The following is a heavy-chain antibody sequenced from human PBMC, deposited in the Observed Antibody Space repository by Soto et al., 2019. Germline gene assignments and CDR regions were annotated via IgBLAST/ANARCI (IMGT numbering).Heavy chain of an antibody. D-gene: IGHD4-17*01. CDR3: ASPGPPVTPCDY. J-gene: IGHJ4*02. CDR2: ISYDGSNK. V-gene: IGHV3-30-3*01. CDR1: GFTFSSYA. Sequence: WVSLRLSCAASGFTFSSYAMHWFRQAPGKGLEWVAVISYDGSNKYYADSVKGRFTISRDNSKNTLYLQMNSLRAEDTAVYYCASPGPPVTPCDYWGQGTLVIVSS.